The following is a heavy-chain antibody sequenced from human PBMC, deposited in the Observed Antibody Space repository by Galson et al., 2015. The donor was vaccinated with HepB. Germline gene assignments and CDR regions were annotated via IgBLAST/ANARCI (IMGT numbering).Heavy chain of an antibody. CDR2: IHAGNRIT. D-gene: IGHD3-22*01. V-gene: IGHV1-3*01. Sequence: SVKVSCKASGYLFGSFAIHWVRQAPGQRLEWIGWIHAGNRITNYSQRFQGRVTISTDTSASTAYMELSSLRSEDTAFYYCARGLTSYYDSSGYYGFDYWGLGTLATVSS. CDR1: GYLFGSFA. CDR3: ARGLTSYYDSSGYYGFDY. J-gene: IGHJ4*02.